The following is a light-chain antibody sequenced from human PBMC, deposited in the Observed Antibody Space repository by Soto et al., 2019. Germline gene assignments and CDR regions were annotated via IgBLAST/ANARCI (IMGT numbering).Light chain of an antibody. V-gene: IGKV2-30*01. CDR2: KVS. J-gene: IGKJ2*01. CDR3: MQGRYWAT. CDR1: QSLEYSDGRTF. Sequence: DVVMTQSPLSLSVTLGQPASISCSSTQSLEYSDGRTFLNWFQQRPGQSPRRLLYKVSNRGSGVPDRFSGSGSGSNFTLKISRVEAEDVGVYFCMQGRYWATFGQGTKLEIK.